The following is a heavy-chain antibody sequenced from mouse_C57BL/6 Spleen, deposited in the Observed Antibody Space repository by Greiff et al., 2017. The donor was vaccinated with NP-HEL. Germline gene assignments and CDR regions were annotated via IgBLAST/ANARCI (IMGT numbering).Heavy chain of an antibody. V-gene: IGHV1-82*01. CDR2: IYPGDGDT. CDR3: ASNYPYYCDY. J-gene: IGHJ2*01. D-gene: IGHD2-1*01. CDR1: GYAFSSSW. Sequence: VQLQQSGPELVKPGASVKISCKASGYAFSSSWMNWVKQRPGKGLEWIGRIYPGDGDTNYNGKFKGKATLTADKSSSTAYMQLSILTSEDSAVYFCASNYPYYCDYGGQGTTLTVSS.